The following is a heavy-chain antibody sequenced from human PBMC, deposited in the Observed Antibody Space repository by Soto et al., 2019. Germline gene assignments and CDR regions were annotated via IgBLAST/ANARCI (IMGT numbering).Heavy chain of an antibody. CDR1: GGTFSSYT. Sequence: SVKVSCKASGGTFSSYTISWVRQAPGQGLEWMGRIIPILGIANYAQKFQGRVTISRDNSKSTLYLQMNSLRAEDTAVYYCAKDEQSYYVTYYFDYWGQGPLVTVSS. J-gene: IGHJ4*02. D-gene: IGHD1-26*01. CDR3: AKDEQSYYVTYYFDY. CDR2: IIPILGIA. V-gene: IGHV1-69*04.